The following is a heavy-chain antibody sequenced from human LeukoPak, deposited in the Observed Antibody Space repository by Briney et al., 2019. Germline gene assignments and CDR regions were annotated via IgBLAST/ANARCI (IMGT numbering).Heavy chain of an antibody. CDR2: MNPNSGNT. D-gene: IGHD2-15*01. J-gene: IGHJ5*02. CDR3: ARVVVAAATTIYYWFDP. Sequence: ASVKVSCKASGYTFTSYDINWVRQATGQGLEWMGWMNPNSGNTGYAQKFQGRVTMTRNTSISTAYMELSSLRSEDTAVYYCARVVVAAATTIYYWFDPWGQGTLVTVSS. V-gene: IGHV1-8*01. CDR1: GYTFTSYD.